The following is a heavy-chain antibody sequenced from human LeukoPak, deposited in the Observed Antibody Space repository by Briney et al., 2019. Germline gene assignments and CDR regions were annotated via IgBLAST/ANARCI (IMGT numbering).Heavy chain of an antibody. J-gene: IGHJ4*02. D-gene: IGHD5-18*01. V-gene: IGHV3-30*02. CDR1: RFTFSSYG. CDR2: IRYDGTNK. Sequence: GGSLRLSCAASRFTFSSYGMHWVRQTPGKGLEWVAFIRYDGTNKYYADSVKGRFTISRDNSKNMLFLQMDSLKPEDTAVYYCARGSGYSYAFTGRERTRSRLDYWGQGTLVTVSS. CDR3: ARGSGYSYAFTGRERTRSRLDY.